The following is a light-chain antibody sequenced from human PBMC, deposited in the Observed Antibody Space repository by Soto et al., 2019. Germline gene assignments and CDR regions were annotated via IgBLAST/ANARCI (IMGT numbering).Light chain of an antibody. Sequence: EIVLTQSPGTLSLSPGERGTLSCRASQSVSSGYLAWYQQKPGQAPRLLIYDASSRATGIPDRFSGSGSGTDFTLTISRLEPEDFAVYYCQQRSNWPLTFGGGTKVDIK. CDR1: QSVSSGY. V-gene: IGKV3D-20*02. CDR2: DAS. J-gene: IGKJ4*01. CDR3: QQRSNWPLT.